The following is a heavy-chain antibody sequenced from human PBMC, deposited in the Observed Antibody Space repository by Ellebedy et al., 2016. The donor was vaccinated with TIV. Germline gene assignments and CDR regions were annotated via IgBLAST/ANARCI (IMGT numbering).Heavy chain of an antibody. CDR1: GYTFTSYY. CDR3: VRIEDGGWALDH. J-gene: IGHJ4*02. V-gene: IGHV1-69*13. Sequence: AASVKVSCKASGYTFTSYYIHWVRQAPGQGREWMGGVIPLIGAVNYAQDFQGRVTITADAFTYTSHMLLSSLRSDDTAIYYCVRIEDGGWALDHWGQGTLVTVSS. CDR2: VIPLIGAV. D-gene: IGHD6-19*01.